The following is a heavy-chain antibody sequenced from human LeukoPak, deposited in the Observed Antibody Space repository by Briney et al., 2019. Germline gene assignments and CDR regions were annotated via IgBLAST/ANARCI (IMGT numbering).Heavy chain of an antibody. Sequence: SVKVSCKASGGTFSSYAISWVRQTPGQGLEWMGRIIPIFGTANYAQKFQGRVTITTDESTSTAYMELSSLRSEDTAVYYCARVITVAGSMHFDYWGQGTLVTVSS. CDR2: IIPIFGTA. D-gene: IGHD6-19*01. CDR1: GGTFSSYA. V-gene: IGHV1-69*05. CDR3: ARVITVAGSMHFDY. J-gene: IGHJ4*02.